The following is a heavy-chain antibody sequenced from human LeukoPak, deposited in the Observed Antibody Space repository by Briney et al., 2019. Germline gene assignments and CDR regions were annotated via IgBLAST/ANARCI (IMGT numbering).Heavy chain of an antibody. J-gene: IGHJ4*02. D-gene: IGHD3-22*01. CDR2: IIPIFGTA. Sequence: SVKVSCKASGGTFSSYAISWVRQAPGQGLEWMGGIIPIFGTANYAQKFQGRVTITADESTSTAYMELSSLRSEDTAVYYCARDSYYYDSSGYYIGGYYFDYWGQGTLVTVSS. V-gene: IGHV1-69*13. CDR1: GGTFSSYA. CDR3: ARDSYYYDSSGYYIGGYYFDY.